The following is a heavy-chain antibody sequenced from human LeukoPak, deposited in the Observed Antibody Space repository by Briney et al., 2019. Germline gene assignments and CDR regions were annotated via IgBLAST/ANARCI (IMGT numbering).Heavy chain of an antibody. CDR3: ARGHQNYYQSSGYDY. CDR1: GFTFSTYW. Sequence: PGGSLRLSCAASGFTFSTYWMHWVRQAPGKGLVWVSRINTDGSSTSYADSAKGRFTISRDNAKNTLYLQMNSLRGEDTAVYYCARGHQNYYQSSGYDYWGQGTLVTVSS. J-gene: IGHJ4*02. CDR2: INTDGSST. D-gene: IGHD3-22*01. V-gene: IGHV3-74*01.